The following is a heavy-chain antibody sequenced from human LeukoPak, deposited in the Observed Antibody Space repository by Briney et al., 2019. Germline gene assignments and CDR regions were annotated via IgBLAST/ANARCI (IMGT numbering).Heavy chain of an antibody. CDR2: IIPIFGTA. CDR1: GGTFSSYA. CDR3: AREGYSSSLHLYYYGMDV. D-gene: IGHD6-6*01. Sequence: ASVKVSCKASGGTFSSYAISWVRQAPGQGLEWMGGIIPIFGTANYAQKFQGRVTMTRDTSTSTVYMELSSLRSEDTAVYYCAREGYSSSLHLYYYGMDVWGQGTTVTVSS. V-gene: IGHV1-69*05. J-gene: IGHJ6*02.